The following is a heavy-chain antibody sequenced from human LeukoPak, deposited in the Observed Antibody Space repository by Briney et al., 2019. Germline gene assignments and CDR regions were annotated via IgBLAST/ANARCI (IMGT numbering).Heavy chain of an antibody. CDR1: GFTFSSYG. J-gene: IGHJ4*02. CDR2: ISYDGSNK. V-gene: IGHV3-30*18. Sequence: PGGSLRLSCAASGFTFSSYGMHWVRQAPGKGLEWVAVISYDGSNKYYADSVKGRFTISRDNSKNTLYLQMNSLRAEDTAVYYCAKGGILFDYWGQGTLVTVSS. CDR3: AKGGILFDY.